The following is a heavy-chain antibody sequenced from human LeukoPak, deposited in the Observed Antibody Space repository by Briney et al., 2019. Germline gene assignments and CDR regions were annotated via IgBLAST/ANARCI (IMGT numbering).Heavy chain of an antibody. CDR2: IYYTGST. D-gene: IGHD2-2*01. V-gene: IGHV4-39*01. CDR3: ARLVGGYCSSTSCSYMDV. Sequence: SETLSLTCTVSGGSISSSGYYWGWIRQPPGKGLEWIGSIYYTGSTYYNPSLKSRVTISVDTSKNQFSLKVSSVTAADTAVYYCARLVGGYCSSTSCSYMDVWGKGTTVTVSS. J-gene: IGHJ6*03. CDR1: GGSISSSGYY.